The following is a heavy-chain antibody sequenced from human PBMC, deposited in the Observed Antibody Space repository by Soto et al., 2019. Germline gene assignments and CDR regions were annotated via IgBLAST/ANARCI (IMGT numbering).Heavy chain of an antibody. CDR3: ARRPPPTYYYDSSGYAGAFDI. Sequence: PSETLSLTCAVSGYSISSGYYWGWIRQPPGKGLEWIGSIYHSGSTYYNPSLKSRVTISVDTSKNQFSLKLSSVTAADTAVYYCARRPPPTYYYDSSGYAGAFDIWGQGTMVTVSS. CDR1: GYSISSGYY. CDR2: IYHSGST. V-gene: IGHV4-38-2*01. J-gene: IGHJ3*02. D-gene: IGHD3-22*01.